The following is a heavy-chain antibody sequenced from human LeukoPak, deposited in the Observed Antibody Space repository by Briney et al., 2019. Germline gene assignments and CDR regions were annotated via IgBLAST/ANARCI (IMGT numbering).Heavy chain of an antibody. CDR2: INPNSGGT. Sequence: GASVKVSFKASGYTFTGYYMHWVRQAPGQGLEWMGWINPNSGGTNYAQKFQGRVTMTRDTSISTAYMELSRLRSDDTAVYYCARDRNSGYGHCDYWGQGTLVTVSS. D-gene: IGHD5-12*01. CDR3: ARDRNSGYGHCDY. V-gene: IGHV1-2*02. J-gene: IGHJ4*02. CDR1: GYTFTGYY.